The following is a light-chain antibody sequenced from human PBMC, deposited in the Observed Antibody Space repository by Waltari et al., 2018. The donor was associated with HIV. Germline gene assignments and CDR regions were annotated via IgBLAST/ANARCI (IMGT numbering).Light chain of an antibody. Sequence: SYELTQPPSVSVSPGQTASITCSGEKLGDKYACWYQQKTGQSPVLVIYQDSKRPSGIPERFSGSNSGNTATLTISGTQAMDEADYYCQAWDSSTVVFGGGTKLTVL. V-gene: IGLV3-1*01. CDR2: QDS. CDR3: QAWDSSTVV. CDR1: KLGDKY. J-gene: IGLJ2*01.